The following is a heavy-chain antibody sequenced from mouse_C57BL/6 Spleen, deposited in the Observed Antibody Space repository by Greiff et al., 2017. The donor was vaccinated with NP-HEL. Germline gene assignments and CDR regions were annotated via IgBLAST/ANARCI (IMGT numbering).Heavy chain of an antibody. CDR3: TRRGDYDYEYYFDY. CDR2: IYPGNSDT. D-gene: IGHD2-4*01. J-gene: IGHJ2*01. CDR1: GYTFTSYW. Sequence: EVQLQQSGTVLARPGASVKMSCKTSGYTFTSYWMHWVKQRPGQGLEWIGAIYPGNSDTSYNQKFKGKAKLTAVTSASTAYMELSSLTNEDSAVYYGTRRGDYDYEYYFDYWGQGTTLTVSS. V-gene: IGHV1-5*01.